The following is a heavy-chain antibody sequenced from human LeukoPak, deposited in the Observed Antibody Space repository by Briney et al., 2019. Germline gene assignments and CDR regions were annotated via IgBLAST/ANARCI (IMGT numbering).Heavy chain of an antibody. V-gene: IGHV3-7*01. CDR3: ASAPNENYFDF. J-gene: IGHJ4*02. CDR1: GFTFSSYW. Sequence: GGSLRLSCAASGFTFSSYWMSWVGKAPGKGLEWVANINQDGSAKDYGGSVEGRFTISRDNAKNSLYLQMNSLTAEDTAVYFCASAPNENYFDFWGQGTLVTVSS. CDR2: INQDGSAK.